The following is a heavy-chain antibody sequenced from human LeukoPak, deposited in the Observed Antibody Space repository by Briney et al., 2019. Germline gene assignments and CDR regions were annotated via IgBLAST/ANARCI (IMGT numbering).Heavy chain of an antibody. CDR2: IWYDGSNK. Sequence: GGSLRLSCTASGFTFSSYGMHWVRQAPGKGLEWVAVIWYDGSNKYYADSVKGRFTISRGNSKNTLYLQMNSLRAEDTAVYYCARDFYGSGSYYNGLGAFDIWGQGTMVTVSS. CDR3: ARDFYGSGSYYNGLGAFDI. V-gene: IGHV3-33*01. J-gene: IGHJ3*02. D-gene: IGHD3-10*01. CDR1: GFTFSSYG.